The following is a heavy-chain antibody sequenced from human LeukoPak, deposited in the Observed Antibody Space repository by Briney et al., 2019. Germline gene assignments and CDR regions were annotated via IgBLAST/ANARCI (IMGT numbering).Heavy chain of an antibody. V-gene: IGHV3-NL1*01. D-gene: IGHD3-3*01. CDR3: AVATDFSVYYYYMDV. CDR1: GFTFSSYS. CDR2: IYSGGTT. Sequence: GGSLRLSCAASGFTFSSYSMNWVRQAPGKGLEWVSLIYSGGTTEYADSVKGRFSISRDNAKNTLYLQMNSLRAEDTAVYYCAVATDFSVYYYYMDVWGKGTTVTVSS. J-gene: IGHJ6*03.